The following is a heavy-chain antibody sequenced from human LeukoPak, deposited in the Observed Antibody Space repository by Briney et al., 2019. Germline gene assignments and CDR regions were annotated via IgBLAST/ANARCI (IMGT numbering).Heavy chain of an antibody. CDR3: ARVLLWFGEPPVSYMDV. Sequence: PSETLSLTCTVSGGSISSYYWSWIRQPPGKGLEWIGYIYYSGSTNYNPSLKSRVTISVDTSKNQFSLKLSSVTAADTAVYYCARVLLWFGEPPVSYMDVWGKGTTVTVSS. J-gene: IGHJ6*03. V-gene: IGHV4-59*01. CDR1: GGSISSYY. D-gene: IGHD3-10*01. CDR2: IYYSGST.